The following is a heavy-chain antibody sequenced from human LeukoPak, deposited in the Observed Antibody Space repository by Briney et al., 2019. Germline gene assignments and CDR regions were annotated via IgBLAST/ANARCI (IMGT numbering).Heavy chain of an antibody. D-gene: IGHD2-2*01. CDR2: IVPIFGTA. CDR3: ARSGGYCSSTSCYPFDY. J-gene: IGHJ4*02. Sequence: RASVKVSCKASGGTFSSYAISWVRQAPGQGLEWMGGIVPIFGTANYAQKFQGRVTITADESTSTAYMELSSLRSEDTAVYYCARSGGYCSSTSCYPFDYWGQGTLVTVSS. V-gene: IGHV1-69*13. CDR1: GGTFSSYA.